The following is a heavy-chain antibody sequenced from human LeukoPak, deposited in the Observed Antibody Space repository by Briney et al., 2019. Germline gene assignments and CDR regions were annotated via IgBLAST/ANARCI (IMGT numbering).Heavy chain of an antibody. D-gene: IGHD3-10*01. CDR2: IRSKAYGGTT. Sequence: GGSLRRSCTASGFTFGDYAMSWFRQAPGKGLEWVGFIRSKAYGGTTEYAASVKGRFTISRDDSKSIAYLQMNSLKTEDTAVYYCTRGRDGSGSYSYYYYGMDVWGQGTTVTVSS. CDR1: GFTFGDYA. V-gene: IGHV3-49*03. J-gene: IGHJ6*02. CDR3: TRGRDGSGSYSYYYYGMDV.